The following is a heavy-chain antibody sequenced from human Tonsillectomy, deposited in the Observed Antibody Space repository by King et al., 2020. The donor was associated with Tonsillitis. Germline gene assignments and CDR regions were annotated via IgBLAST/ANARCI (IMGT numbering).Heavy chain of an antibody. Sequence: VQLVESGGGLVKPGGSLRLSCAASGFTFSSYSMNWVRQAPGKGLEWVSSISSSSSYIYYADSVKGRFTISRENAKNSLYLQMNSLRAEDTAVYYCARGGPLYSRALDYWGQGTLVTVSS. V-gene: IGHV3-21*01. J-gene: IGHJ4*02. D-gene: IGHD6-13*01. CDR2: ISSSSSYI. CDR1: GFTFSSYS. CDR3: ARGGPLYSRALDY.